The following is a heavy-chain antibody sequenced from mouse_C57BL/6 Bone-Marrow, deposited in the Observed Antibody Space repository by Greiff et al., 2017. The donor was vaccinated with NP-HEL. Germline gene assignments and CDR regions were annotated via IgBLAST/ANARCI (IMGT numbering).Heavy chain of an antibody. CDR1: GFTFSDYY. J-gene: IGHJ1*03. Sequence: EVKVVESEGGLVQPGSSMKLSCTASGFTFSDYYMAWVRQVPEKGLEWVANINYDGSSTYYLDSLKSRFIISRDNAKNILYLQMSSLKSEDTATYYCARKRYYGRGDWYFDVWGTGTTVTVSS. V-gene: IGHV5-16*01. CDR3: ARKRYYGRGDWYFDV. CDR2: INYDGSST. D-gene: IGHD1-1*01.